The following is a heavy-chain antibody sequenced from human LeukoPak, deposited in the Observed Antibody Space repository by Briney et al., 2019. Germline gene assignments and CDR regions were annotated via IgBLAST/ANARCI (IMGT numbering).Heavy chain of an antibody. CDR2: INWNGGST. Sequence: WIRQPPGKGLEWVSGINWNGGSTGYADSVKGRFTISRDNAKNSLYLQMNSLRAEDTALYYCAREPYYYDSSGYSTAWFDPWGQGTLVTVSS. V-gene: IGHV3-20*03. CDR3: AREPYYYDSSGYSTAWFDP. D-gene: IGHD3-22*01. J-gene: IGHJ5*02.